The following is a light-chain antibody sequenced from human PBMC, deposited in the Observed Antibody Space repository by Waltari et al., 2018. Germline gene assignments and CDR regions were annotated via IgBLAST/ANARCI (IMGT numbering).Light chain of an antibody. CDR3: QLADSTVTYV. CDR1: SLRAYY. Sequence: SSELTQDPAVSVAVGQTVWITCQGDSLRAYYANCYHQKPGQAPLLVMYGKNNRPSGIPDRFSGSYSGDTASLTISGVQAEDEADYYCQLADSTVTYVFGPGTKVIVL. J-gene: IGLJ1*01. CDR2: GKN. V-gene: IGLV3-19*01.